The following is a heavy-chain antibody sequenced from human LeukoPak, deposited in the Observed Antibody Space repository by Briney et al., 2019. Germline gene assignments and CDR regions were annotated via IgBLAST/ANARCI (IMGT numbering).Heavy chain of an antibody. CDR1: GFTFSSYS. CDR2: ISSSSSYI. V-gene: IGHV3-21*01. J-gene: IGHJ1*01. CDR3: ARDSYSSGWLEYFQH. D-gene: IGHD6-19*01. Sequence: GGSLRLSCAASGFTFSSYSMNWVRQAPGKGLEWVSSISSSSSYIYYADSVKGRFTISRDNAKNSLYLQMNSLRAEDTAVYYCARDSYSSGWLEYFQHWGQGTLVTVSS.